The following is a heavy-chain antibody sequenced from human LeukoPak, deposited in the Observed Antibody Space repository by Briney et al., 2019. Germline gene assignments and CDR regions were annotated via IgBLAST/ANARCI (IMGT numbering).Heavy chain of an antibody. J-gene: IGHJ3*02. CDR3: ARLVVDYDAFDI. Sequence: SETLSLTCTVSGGSISSYYWSWIRQPPGEGLEWIGYIYYSGSTNYNPSLKSRVTISVDTSKNQFSLKLSSVTAVDTAVYYCARLVVDYDAFDIWGQGTMVTVSS. CDR1: GGSISSYY. V-gene: IGHV4-59*08. CDR2: IYYSGST. D-gene: IGHD2-15*01.